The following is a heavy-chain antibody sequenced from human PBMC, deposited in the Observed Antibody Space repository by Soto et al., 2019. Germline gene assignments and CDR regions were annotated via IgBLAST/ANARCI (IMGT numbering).Heavy chain of an antibody. CDR2: ISSSGSTI. CDR1: GFTFSDYY. J-gene: IGHJ6*02. V-gene: IGHV3-11*01. CDR3: ARDLKPQKTKTAMTYYYYGMDV. D-gene: IGHD5-18*01. Sequence: QVQLVESGGGLVKPGGSLRLSCAASGFTFSDYYMSWIRQAPGKGLEWVSYISSSGSTIYYADSVKGRFTISRDNAKNSLYLQMNSLRAEDTAVYYCARDLKPQKTKTAMTYYYYGMDVWGQGTTVTVSS.